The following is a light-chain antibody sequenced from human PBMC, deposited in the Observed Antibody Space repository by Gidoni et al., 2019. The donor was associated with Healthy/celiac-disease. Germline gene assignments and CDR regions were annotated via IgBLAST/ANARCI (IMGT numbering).Light chain of an antibody. J-gene: IGKJ1*01. Sequence: EIVMTPSPATLSVSPGERATLYCRASQSVSSNLAWYQQKPGQAPRRLIYGASTRATGIPARFSGSGSGTEFTLTISSLQSEDFAVYYCQQYNNWPERTFGQGTKVEIK. CDR2: GAS. V-gene: IGKV3-15*01. CDR3: QQYNNWPERT. CDR1: QSVSSN.